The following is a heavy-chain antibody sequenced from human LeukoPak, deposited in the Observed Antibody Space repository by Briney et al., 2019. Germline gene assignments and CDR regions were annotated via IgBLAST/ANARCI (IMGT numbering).Heavy chain of an antibody. J-gene: IGHJ4*02. CDR3: ARSYGDSAPYYFDY. D-gene: IGHD4-17*01. Sequence: GASVKVSXKASGYTFTRYDINWVRQAPGQGLEWMGWISAYNGNTNYAQKLQGRVTVTTDTSTSTAYMELRSLRSDDTAVYYCARSYGDSAPYYFDYWGQGTLVTVSS. V-gene: IGHV1-18*01. CDR1: GYTFTRYD. CDR2: ISAYNGNT.